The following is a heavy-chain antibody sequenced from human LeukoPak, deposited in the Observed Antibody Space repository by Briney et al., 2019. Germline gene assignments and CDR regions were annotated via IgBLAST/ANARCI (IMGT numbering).Heavy chain of an antibody. J-gene: IGHJ4*02. D-gene: IGHD5-18*01. CDR3: ARAGGRYSYGHLAPFDY. V-gene: IGHV3-30-3*01. CDR2: ISYDGSNK. Sequence: PGRSLRLSCAASGFTFSSYAMHWVRQAPGKGLEWVAVISYDGSNKYYADSVKGRFTISRDNSKNTLYLQMNSLRAEDTAVYYCARAGGRYSYGHLAPFDYWGQGTLVTVSS. CDR1: GFTFSSYA.